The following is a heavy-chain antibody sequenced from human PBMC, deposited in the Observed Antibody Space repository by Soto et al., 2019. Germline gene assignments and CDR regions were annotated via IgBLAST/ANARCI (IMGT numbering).Heavy chain of an antibody. D-gene: IGHD1-26*01. CDR2: IYYDGNT. Sequence: SETLSLTCTVSGGSISSSSHYWGWIRQPPGKGLECIGNIYYDGNTYYNPSLKSRVTISVDTSKNQFSLKLTSVTAVDTAVYYCARREIQGPIDYWGQGTLVTVSS. CDR1: GGSISSSSHY. J-gene: IGHJ4*02. CDR3: ARREIQGPIDY. V-gene: IGHV4-39*07.